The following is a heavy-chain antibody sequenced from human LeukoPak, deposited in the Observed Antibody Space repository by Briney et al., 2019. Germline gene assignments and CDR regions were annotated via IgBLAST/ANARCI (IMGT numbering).Heavy chain of an antibody. CDR1: GFTFDDYA. CDR3: AKGGSYYGSGSWDFDH. Sequence: GGSLRLSCAASGFTFDDYAMHWVRQAPGKGLEWVSGISWNSGSIGYADSVKGRFTISRDNAKNSLYLQMNSLRAEDTALYYCAKGGSYYGSGSWDFDHWGQGTLVTVSS. J-gene: IGHJ4*02. V-gene: IGHV3-9*01. D-gene: IGHD3-10*01. CDR2: ISWNSGSI.